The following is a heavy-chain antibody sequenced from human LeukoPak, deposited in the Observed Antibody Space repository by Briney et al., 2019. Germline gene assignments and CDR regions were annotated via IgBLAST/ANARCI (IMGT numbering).Heavy chain of an antibody. J-gene: IGHJ4*02. V-gene: IGHV3-23*01. CDR1: GFTFSDYG. CDR2: ISGSGGAT. CDR3: AKDRPIFKD. Sequence: GGSLRLSCAASGFTFSDYGMHWVRQAPGRGLEWVSTISGSGGATYYADSVKGRFTISSDNSKNTLYLQMNSLRAEDTAVYYCAKDRPIFKDWGQGTQVTVSS.